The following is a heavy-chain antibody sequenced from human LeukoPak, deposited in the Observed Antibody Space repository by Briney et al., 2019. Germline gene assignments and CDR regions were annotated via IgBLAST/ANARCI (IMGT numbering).Heavy chain of an antibody. CDR3: ARQRFYYDSSGYYYPYYFDY. Sequence: PSETLSLTCTVSGGSISSGSYYCSWIRQPAGKGLEWIGRIYTSGSTNYNPSPKSRVTISVDTSKNQFSLKLSSVTAADTAVYYCARQRFYYDSSGYYYPYYFDYWGQGTLVTVSS. V-gene: IGHV4-61*02. D-gene: IGHD3-22*01. CDR1: GGSISSGSYY. CDR2: IYTSGST. J-gene: IGHJ4*02.